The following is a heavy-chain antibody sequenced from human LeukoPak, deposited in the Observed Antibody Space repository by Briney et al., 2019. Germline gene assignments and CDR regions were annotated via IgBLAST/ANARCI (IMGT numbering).Heavy chain of an antibody. CDR2: ISGSGGST. V-gene: IGHV3-23*01. Sequence: PGGSLRLPCAASGFTFSSYAMSRVRQAPGKGLEWVSAISGSGGSTYYADSVKGRFTISRDNSKNTLYLQMNSLRAEDTAVYYCAKDRFPYCSSTSCYPFDYWGQGTLVTVSS. CDR3: AKDRFPYCSSTSCYPFDY. D-gene: IGHD2-2*01. CDR1: GFTFSSYA. J-gene: IGHJ4*02.